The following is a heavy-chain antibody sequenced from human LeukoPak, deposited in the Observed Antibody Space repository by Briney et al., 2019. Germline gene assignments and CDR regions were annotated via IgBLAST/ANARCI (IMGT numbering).Heavy chain of an antibody. CDR2: ISAYNGNT. V-gene: IGHV1-18*04. CDR1: GYTFTSYH. D-gene: IGHD3-22*01. CDR3: ARDLRDSSGYYGYYFDY. Sequence: ASVKVSCKAFGYTFTSYHYHWVRQAPGQGLEWMGWISAYNGNTNYAQKLQGRVTMTTDTSTSTAYMELRSLRSDDTAVYYCARDLRDSSGYYGYYFDYWGQGTLVTVSS. J-gene: IGHJ4*02.